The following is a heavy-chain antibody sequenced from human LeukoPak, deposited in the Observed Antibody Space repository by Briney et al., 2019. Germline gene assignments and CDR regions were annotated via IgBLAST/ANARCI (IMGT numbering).Heavy chain of an antibody. Sequence: PGGSLRLSCGASGFTFSRYWMSWVRQAPRKGLEWVANIKQDGSETYYVDSVKGRFTIFRDNAKNSLYLQVNSLRAEDTAVYYCARDKGDYDTSGSLFVFGGQGTLVTVSS. J-gene: IGHJ4*02. D-gene: IGHD3-22*01. CDR1: GFTFSRYW. CDR3: ARDKGDYDTSGSLFVF. CDR2: IKQDGSET. V-gene: IGHV3-7*03.